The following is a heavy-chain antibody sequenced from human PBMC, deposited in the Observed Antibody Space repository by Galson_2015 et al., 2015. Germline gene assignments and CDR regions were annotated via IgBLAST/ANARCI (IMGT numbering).Heavy chain of an antibody. CDR2: INPSGGST. CDR1: GYTFTSYY. D-gene: IGHD3-10*01. V-gene: IGHV1-46*01. Sequence: SVKVSCKASGYTFTSYYMHWVRQAPGQGLEWMGIINPSGGSTSYAQKFQGRVTMTRDTSTSTVYMGLSSLRSKDTAVYYCARDSGTVTGELPPAGFDYWGQGTLVTVSS. CDR3: ARDSGTVTGELPPAGFDY. J-gene: IGHJ4*02.